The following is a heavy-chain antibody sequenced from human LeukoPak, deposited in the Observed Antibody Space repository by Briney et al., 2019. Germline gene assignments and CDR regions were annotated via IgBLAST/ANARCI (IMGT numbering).Heavy chain of an antibody. Sequence: GGSLRLSCAASGFTFSNYAMSWVRQAPGKGLEWVANINRDGSEINYVDSVRGRFTISRDNAKNSLHLQMNSLRDDDTAVYYCARDWGRASWFDPWGQGTLVIVSS. V-gene: IGHV3-7*01. CDR1: GFTFSNYA. D-gene: IGHD3-16*01. CDR3: ARDWGRASWFDP. CDR2: INRDGSEI. J-gene: IGHJ5*02.